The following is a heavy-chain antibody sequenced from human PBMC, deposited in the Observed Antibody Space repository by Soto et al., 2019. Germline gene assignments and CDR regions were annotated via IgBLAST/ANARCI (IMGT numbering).Heavy chain of an antibody. V-gene: IGHV4-39*01. CDR3: ARLRIYCSGGSCYYYFDY. CDR2: IYYNGNT. J-gene: IGHJ4*02. Sequence: QLQLQESGPGLVKPSETLSLTCTVSGGSISSSSCYWGWIRQPPGKGLEWIGNIYYNGNTYYNPSLKGRVTMSVDTSKGQFSLKLSSVTAADTAVHYCARLRIYCSGGSCYYYFDYWGQGTLVTVSS. CDR1: GGSISSSSCY. D-gene: IGHD2-15*01.